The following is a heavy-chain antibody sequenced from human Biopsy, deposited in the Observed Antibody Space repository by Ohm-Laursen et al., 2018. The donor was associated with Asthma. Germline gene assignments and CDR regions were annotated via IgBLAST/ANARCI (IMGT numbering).Heavy chain of an antibody. V-gene: IGHV3-30-3*01. Sequence: SLRLSCSASGFSFSYYWMTWVRQAPGKGLAWVSAMSHDDNYKAYADSVKGRFTISRDNAKNSLYLQMNSLRAEDTAVYYCARTFHFWSPYHAEHYQLWGQGTLVTVSS. CDR3: ARTFHFWSPYHAEHYQL. CDR2: MSHDDNYK. J-gene: IGHJ1*01. CDR1: GFSFSYYW. D-gene: IGHD3-3*02.